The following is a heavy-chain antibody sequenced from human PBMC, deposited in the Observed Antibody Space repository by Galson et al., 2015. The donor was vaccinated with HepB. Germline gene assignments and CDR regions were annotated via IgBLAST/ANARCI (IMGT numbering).Heavy chain of an antibody. Sequence: SETLSLTCVVYGGSFRGYYWHWIRQPPWKGLEWIGEITHSGSTNYNPSLESRVTISLDTSKNQFSLKVTSVTAADSGVYYCARGPVTTHDSWGQGTLVTVSS. CDR2: ITHSGST. CDR1: GGSFRGYY. CDR3: ARGPVTTHDS. J-gene: IGHJ4*02. V-gene: IGHV4-34*01. D-gene: IGHD4-17*01.